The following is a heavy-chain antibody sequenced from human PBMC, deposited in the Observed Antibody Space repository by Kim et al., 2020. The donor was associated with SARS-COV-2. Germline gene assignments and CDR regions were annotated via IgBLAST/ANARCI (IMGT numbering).Heavy chain of an antibody. CDR3: ARQERFNWNDLEF. J-gene: IGHJ4*02. D-gene: IGHD1-20*01. V-gene: IGHV1-46*04. Sequence: YAQKLQGRVTMTSDTSTSTVYMDLSSLRSEDTALYYCARQERFNWNDLEFWGQGTLVTVSS.